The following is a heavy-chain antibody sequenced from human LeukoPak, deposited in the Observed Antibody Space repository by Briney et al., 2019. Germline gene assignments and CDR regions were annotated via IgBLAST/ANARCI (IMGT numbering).Heavy chain of an antibody. D-gene: IGHD1-26*01. J-gene: IGHJ6*02. CDR1: GYTFTSYY. V-gene: IGHV1-46*01. CDR3: ARERWELPYYYYGMDV. CDR2: INPSGGST. Sequence: ASVKVSCKASGYTFTSYYMHWVRQAPGQGLEWMGIINPSGGSTSYAQEFQGRVTMTRDTSTSTVYMELSSLRSEDTAVYYCARERWELPYYYYGMDVWGQGTTVTVSS.